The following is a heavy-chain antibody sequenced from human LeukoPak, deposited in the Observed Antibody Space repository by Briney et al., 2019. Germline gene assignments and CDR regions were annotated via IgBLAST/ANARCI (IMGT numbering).Heavy chain of an antibody. CDR1: GFTFSNYA. J-gene: IGHJ4*02. Sequence: GGSLRLSCAASGFTFSNYAMTWLRQAPGKGLECVSGINGGGDNTYYTHSVKGRFTISRDNSKNTLYLQMNSLRVEDTAVYYCAREGRVSGYDFDCWGQGTLVTVSS. CDR2: INGGGDNT. D-gene: IGHD5-12*01. V-gene: IGHV3-23*01. CDR3: AREGRVSGYDFDC.